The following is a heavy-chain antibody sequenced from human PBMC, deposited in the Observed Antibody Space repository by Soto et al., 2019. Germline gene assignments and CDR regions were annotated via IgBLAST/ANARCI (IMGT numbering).Heavy chain of an antibody. CDR1: GFSFSSYS. J-gene: IGHJ6*04. CDR3: ARAPPRGISAPGTWGSGMDV. D-gene: IGHD6-13*01. CDR2: ISYDGSNK. V-gene: IGHV3-30*04. Sequence: GVSLRLSCAASGFSFSSYSMHWVRQAPGKGLEWVAVISYDGSNKYYADSVKGRFTITRDSSKNTVSLQMNSLRLEDTAVYYCARAPPRGISAPGTWGSGMDVWGKGTTATVSS.